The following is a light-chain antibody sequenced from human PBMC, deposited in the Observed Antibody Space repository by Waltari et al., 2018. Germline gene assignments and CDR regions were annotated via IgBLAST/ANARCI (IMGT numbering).Light chain of an antibody. CDR3: QSYLRLPAM. CDR1: QSISKY. J-gene: IGKJ1*01. CDR2: DTY. Sequence: EIVLTQSPGTLSLSPGARATLSCRASQSISKYLVWYQQRLGQAPRLLIYDTYIRATGIPDRFSGSGSGTDFSLTISRLEPEDFAVYYCQSYLRLPAMFGQGTKVEIK. V-gene: IGKV3-20*01.